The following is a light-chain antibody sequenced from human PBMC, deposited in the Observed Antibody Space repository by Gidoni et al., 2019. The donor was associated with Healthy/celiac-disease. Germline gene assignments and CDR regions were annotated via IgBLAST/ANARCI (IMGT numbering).Light chain of an antibody. J-gene: IGKJ4*01. CDR2: DAS. V-gene: IGKV3-11*01. CDR1: QSVSSY. Sequence: PCPATLSLSPGERATLSCRASQSVSSYLAWYQQKPGQAPRLLIYDASNRATGIPARFSGSGSGTDFTLTISSLEPEDFAVYYCQQRSNWPPTFGGGTKVEIK. CDR3: QQRSNWPPT.